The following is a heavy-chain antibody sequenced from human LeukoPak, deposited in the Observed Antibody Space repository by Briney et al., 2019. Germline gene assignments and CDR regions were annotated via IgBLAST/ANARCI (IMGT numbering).Heavy chain of an antibody. CDR2: TYYRSKWSF. CDR1: GDSPFTNGVA. V-gene: IGHV6-1*01. D-gene: IGHD6-13*01. J-gene: IGHJ4*02. Sequence: SQTLSLTCDISGDSPFTNGVAWNWIRQSPSRGLEWLGRTYYRSKWSFEYALSVKSRIVINADTSKNQFSLQLGSVTPEDTAVYYCARGKYSSFDSWGQGTLVTVSS. CDR3: ARGKYSSFDS.